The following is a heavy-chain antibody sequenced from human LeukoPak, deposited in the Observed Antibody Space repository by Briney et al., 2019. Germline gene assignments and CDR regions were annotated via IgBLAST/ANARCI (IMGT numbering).Heavy chain of an antibody. J-gene: IGHJ4*02. CDR3: ARGGDGIDY. CDR1: GGSISSYY. D-gene: IGHD2-15*01. Sequence: SETLSLTCTVSGGSISSYYWSWIRQPPGKGLEWIGEINHSRSTNYNPSLKSRVTISVDTSKNQFSLKLSSVTAADTAVYYCARGGDGIDYWGQGTLVTVSS. CDR2: INHSRST. V-gene: IGHV4-34*01.